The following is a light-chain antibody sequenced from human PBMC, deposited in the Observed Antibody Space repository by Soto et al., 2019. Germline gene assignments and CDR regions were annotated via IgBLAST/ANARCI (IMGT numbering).Light chain of an antibody. CDR2: GAS. CDR3: QQYGSSPVT. V-gene: IGKV3-20*01. Sequence: EIVLTQSPGTRSLSPGERATLSCRARQSVSSSYLAWYQQKPGQAPRLLIYGASNRATGIPDRFSGSGSGTDFTLTISRLEPEDFAVYYCQQYGSSPVTFGQGTKVEIK. J-gene: IGKJ1*01. CDR1: QSVSSSY.